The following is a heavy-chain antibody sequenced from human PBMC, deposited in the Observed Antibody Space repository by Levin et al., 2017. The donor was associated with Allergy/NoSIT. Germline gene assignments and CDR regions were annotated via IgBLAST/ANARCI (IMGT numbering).Heavy chain of an antibody. CDR2: IRSKAYGGTT. V-gene: IGHV3-49*03. D-gene: IGHD3-22*01. Sequence: GESLKISCTASGXTXGXYAMXWIGQDPGKGLEWVGFIRSKAYGGTTEYAASVKGRFTISRDDSKSIAYLQMNSLKTEDTAVYYCTRYDSSGYYFSYYYYGMDVWGQGTTVTVSS. CDR3: TRYDSSGYYFSYYYYGMDV. CDR1: GXTXGXYA. J-gene: IGHJ6*02.